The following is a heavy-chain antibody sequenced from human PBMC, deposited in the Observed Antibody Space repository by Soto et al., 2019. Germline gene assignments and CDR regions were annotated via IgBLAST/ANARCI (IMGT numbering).Heavy chain of an antibody. Sequence: EVQLVESGGGLVKPGGSLRLSCAASGFSITNAWMSWVRQAPGKGLEWVGRIKSKTDGETTDYAAPVKGRFTISRDDSKNEVYLQMNSLKTEDTGVYYCTLRFLEWLGFDPWGQGTLVTVSS. CDR2: IKSKTDGETT. D-gene: IGHD3-3*01. J-gene: IGHJ5*02. CDR1: GFSITNAW. V-gene: IGHV3-15*01. CDR3: TLRFLEWLGFDP.